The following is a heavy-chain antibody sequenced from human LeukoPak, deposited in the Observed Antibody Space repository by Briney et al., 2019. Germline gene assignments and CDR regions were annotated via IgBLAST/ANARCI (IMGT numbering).Heavy chain of an antibody. Sequence: GASVRVSCKASGYTFTGYYLDWVRQAPGQGLQWMGWINPNSGGTNYAQKFQGRVTMTRDTSISTAYMELSRLRSDDTAVYYCARGYCSGGSCYRYNWFDPWGQGTLVTVSS. J-gene: IGHJ5*02. CDR1: GYTFTGYY. D-gene: IGHD2-15*01. CDR3: ARGYCSGGSCYRYNWFDP. V-gene: IGHV1-2*02. CDR2: INPNSGGT.